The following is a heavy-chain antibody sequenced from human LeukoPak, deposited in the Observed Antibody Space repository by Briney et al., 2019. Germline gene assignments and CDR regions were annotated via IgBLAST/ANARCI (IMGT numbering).Heavy chain of an antibody. CDR1: GGSISTSY. V-gene: IGHV4-59*01. J-gene: IGHJ4*02. CDR3: VRAPTLYYFDY. Sequence: PSETQSLTCTFSGGSISTSYWSWIRQPPGKGLEWIGYISYSGNTDYNPSLKSRVTISIDTSKNQFSLNLSSVTAADTAVYYCVRAPTLYYFDYWGQGTLVTVSS. CDR2: ISYSGNT.